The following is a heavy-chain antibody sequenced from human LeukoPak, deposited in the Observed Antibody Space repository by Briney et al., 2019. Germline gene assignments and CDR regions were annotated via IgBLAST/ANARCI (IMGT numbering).Heavy chain of an antibody. D-gene: IGHD2-2*01. CDR3: AKDGAGSQSYCSSTSCYVDY. Sequence: GGSLRLSCAASGFTFSSYEMNWVRQAPGRGLEWVSYITSGSTIYYADSVKGRFTISRDNAKNSLYLQMNSLRAEDTAVYYCAKDGAGSQSYCSSTSCYVDYWGQGTLVTVSS. V-gene: IGHV3-48*03. J-gene: IGHJ4*02. CDR1: GFTFSSYE. CDR2: ITSGSTI.